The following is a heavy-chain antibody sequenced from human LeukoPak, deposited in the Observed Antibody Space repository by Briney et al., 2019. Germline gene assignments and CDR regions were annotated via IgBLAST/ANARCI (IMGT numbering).Heavy chain of an antibody. CDR3: AKDSRQYYYDSSGYSGTFGH. CDR2: IYSGGST. CDR1: GFTVSSNY. J-gene: IGHJ4*02. V-gene: IGHV3-53*05. Sequence: GGSLRLSCAASGFTVSSNYMSWVRQAPGKGLEWVSVIYSGGSTYYADSVKGRFTIPRDNSKNTLYLQMNSLRAEDTAVYYCAKDSRQYYYDSSGYSGTFGHWGQGTLVTVSS. D-gene: IGHD3-22*01.